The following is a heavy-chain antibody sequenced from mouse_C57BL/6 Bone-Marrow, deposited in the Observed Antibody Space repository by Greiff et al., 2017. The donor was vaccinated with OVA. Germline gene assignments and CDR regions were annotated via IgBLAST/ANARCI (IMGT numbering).Heavy chain of an antibody. D-gene: IGHD1-1*01. CDR3: ARSLITTVVEEDYFDY. Sequence: VQLQQSGAELMKPGASVKLSCKATGYTFTGYWIEWVKQRPGHGLEWIGEILPGSGSTTYNEKFKGKATFTADTSSNTAYMQLSSLTTEDSAIYYCARSLITTVVEEDYFDYWGQGTTLTVSS. CDR2: ILPGSGST. CDR1: GYTFTGYW. V-gene: IGHV1-9*01. J-gene: IGHJ2*01.